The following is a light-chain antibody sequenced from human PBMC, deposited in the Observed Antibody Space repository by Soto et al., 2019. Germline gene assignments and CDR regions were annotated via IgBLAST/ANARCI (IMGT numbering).Light chain of an antibody. J-gene: IGLJ1*01. Sequence: QSVLTQPSSVSGTPGQGVTISCSGSISNIGNNYVYWFQQLPGTAPKVLSNRNDQRPSGVPDRFSGSKSGTSASLAIGGLRSEDEADDYCAAWDDTVRSYVFGTGTKVTAL. CDR1: ISNIGNNY. V-gene: IGLV1-47*01. CDR3: AAWDDTVRSYV. CDR2: RND.